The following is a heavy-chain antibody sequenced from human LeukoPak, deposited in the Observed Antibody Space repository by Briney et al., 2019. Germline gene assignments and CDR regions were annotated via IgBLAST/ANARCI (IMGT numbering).Heavy chain of an antibody. Sequence: GGSLRLSCAASGFTFSTYAMNWVRQAPGKGLEWVAVIWYDGSNKYYADSVKGRFTISRDNSKSTLYLQMNSLRAEDTAVYYCARDRYGSANWFDPWGQGTLVTVSS. D-gene: IGHD3-10*01. CDR1: GFTFSTYA. CDR3: ARDRYGSANWFDP. V-gene: IGHV3-33*08. J-gene: IGHJ5*02. CDR2: IWYDGSNK.